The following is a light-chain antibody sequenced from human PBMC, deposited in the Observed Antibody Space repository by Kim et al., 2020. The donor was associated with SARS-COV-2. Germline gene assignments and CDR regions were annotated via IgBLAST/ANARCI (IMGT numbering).Light chain of an antibody. V-gene: IGLV2-18*02. Sequence: QSALTQPPSVSGSPGQSVTISCTGTSSDIGIYNRVSWYQQAPGTAPKLLIYEVNNRPSGVPDRFSGSKSGNTASLTISGLQAEDEADYYCSSHTTSSIWVFGGGTKLTVL. CDR1: SSDIGIYNR. J-gene: IGLJ3*02. CDR2: EVN. CDR3: SSHTTSSIWV.